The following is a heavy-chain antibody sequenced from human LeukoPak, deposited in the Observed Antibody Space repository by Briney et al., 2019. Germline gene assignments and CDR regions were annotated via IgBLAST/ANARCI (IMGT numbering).Heavy chain of an antibody. CDR3: AREEEGIAAAGTIPLFDY. J-gene: IGHJ4*02. V-gene: IGHV3-30*04. CDR1: GFTFSSYA. CDR2: ISYDGSNK. Sequence: PGWSLRLSCAASGFTFSSYAMHWVRQAPGKGLEWVAVISYDGSNKYYADSVKGRFTISRDNSKNTLYLQMNSLRAEDTAVYYCAREEEGIAAAGTIPLFDYWGQGTLVTVSS. D-gene: IGHD6-13*01.